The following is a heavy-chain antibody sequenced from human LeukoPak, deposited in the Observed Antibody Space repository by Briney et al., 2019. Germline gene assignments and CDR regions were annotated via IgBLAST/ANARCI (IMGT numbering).Heavy chain of an antibody. CDR1: GGSISSYY. Sequence: SETLSLTCTVSGGSISSYYWSWIRQPPGNGLEWIGYIYYSGSTNYNPSLKSRVTISVDASKNQFSLKLSSVTAADTAVYYCARMLADTAMVNWFDPWGQGTLVTVSS. V-gene: IGHV4-59*01. J-gene: IGHJ5*02. CDR2: IYYSGST. D-gene: IGHD5-18*01. CDR3: ARMLADTAMVNWFDP.